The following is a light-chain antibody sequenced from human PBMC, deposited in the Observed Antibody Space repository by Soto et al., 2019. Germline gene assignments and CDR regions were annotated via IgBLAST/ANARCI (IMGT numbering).Light chain of an antibody. J-gene: IGKJ1*01. Sequence: DIQLTQSPSTLSASVGDRVTITCWASQTISSWLAWYQQKPGKAPNLLIYETSNLEIGVPSRFSGSGSGTDFTLTIISLQPDDFATYYCQYYNDYCWTFGQGTKVEIK. CDR3: QYYNDYCWT. V-gene: IGKV1-5*03. CDR2: ETS. CDR1: QTISSW.